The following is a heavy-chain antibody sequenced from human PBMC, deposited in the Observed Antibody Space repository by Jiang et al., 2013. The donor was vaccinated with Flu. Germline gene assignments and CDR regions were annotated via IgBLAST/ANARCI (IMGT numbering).Heavy chain of an antibody. CDR2: TYYRSKWYN. Sequence: SQTLSLTCAISGDSISSKSAAWNWIRQSPSRGLEWLGRTYYRSKWYNEYALSVKSRITITPDTSKNQFSXHLSSVTPEDTAVYYCARSLGYFDLWGRGTLVTVSS. J-gene: IGHJ2*01. CDR1: GDSISSKSAA. D-gene: IGHD1-26*01. V-gene: IGHV6-1*01. CDR3: ARSLGYFDL.